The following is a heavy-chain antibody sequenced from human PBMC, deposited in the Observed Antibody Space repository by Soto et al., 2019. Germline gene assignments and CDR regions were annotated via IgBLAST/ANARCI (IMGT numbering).Heavy chain of an antibody. V-gene: IGHV1-18*01. D-gene: IGHD3-10*01. J-gene: IGHJ5*02. Sequence: QVQLVQSGAEVKKPGASVKVSCKASGYTFTNYGISWVRQAPGQGLEWMGWISAYNGNTKYAQKLQGRVTMTTDTSTRTGXMELRSLRSDATAVYYCARGVGSGSYYHQYNWFDPWGQGTLVTVSS. CDR3: ARGVGSGSYYHQYNWFDP. CDR1: GYTFTNYG. CDR2: ISAYNGNT.